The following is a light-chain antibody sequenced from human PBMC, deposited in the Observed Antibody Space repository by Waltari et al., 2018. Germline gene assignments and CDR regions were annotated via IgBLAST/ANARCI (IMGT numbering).Light chain of an antibody. J-gene: IGKJ1*01. CDR2: AAS. CDR1: QSVSKY. Sequence: ELVLTQSPGTLSLSPGERATLSCRASQSVSKYLAWYQQSPGQAPRLLIYAASTRSTGNPKGFSGSGYGTDFRLIISRLEPEDFAVYYCQNHERLPATFGQGTKVEIK. CDR3: QNHERLPAT. V-gene: IGKV3-20*01.